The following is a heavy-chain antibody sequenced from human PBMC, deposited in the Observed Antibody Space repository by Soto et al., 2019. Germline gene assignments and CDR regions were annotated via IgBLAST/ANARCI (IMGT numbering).Heavy chain of an antibody. J-gene: IGHJ1*01. CDR2: IYYSGST. CDR1: SGSISSSNW. CDR3: ARMEAGIAVAGPFQH. Sequence: QVQLQESGPGLVKPSGTLSLTCAVSSGSISSSNWWSWVRQPPGKGLEWIGEIYYSGSTNYHPSRKSRVTISVDKSKSEFSLKVSSVTAADTAVYYCARMEAGIAVAGPFQHWGQGTLVTVSS. V-gene: IGHV4-4*02. D-gene: IGHD6-19*01.